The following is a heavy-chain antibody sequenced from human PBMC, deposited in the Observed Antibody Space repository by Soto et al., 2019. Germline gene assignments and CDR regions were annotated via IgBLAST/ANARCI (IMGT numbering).Heavy chain of an antibody. CDR3: ERQVRYDFWVADY. CDR2: IDPSDSYT. J-gene: IGHJ4*02. D-gene: IGHD3-3*01. V-gene: IGHV5-10-1*01. CDR1: GYSFTSYW. Sequence: GESLKISCKGSGYSFTSYWISWVRQMPGKGLEWMGRIDPSDSYTNYSPSFQGHVTISADKSISTAYLQWSSLKASDTAMYYCERQVRYDFWVADYWGQGTLVTVSS.